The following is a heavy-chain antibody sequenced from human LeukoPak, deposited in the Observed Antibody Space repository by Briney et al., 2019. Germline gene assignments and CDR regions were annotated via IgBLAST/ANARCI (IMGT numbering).Heavy chain of an antibody. CDR1: GGSISSSNW. V-gene: IGHV4-4*02. CDR2: IYHSGST. Sequence: SGTLSLTCAVSGGSISSSNWWSWVRQPPGKGLEWIGEIYHSGSTNYNPSLKSRVTISVDKSKNQFSLKLSSVTAADTAVYYCARDRRYYDSSGYIRGFDYWGQGTLVTVSS. J-gene: IGHJ4*02. D-gene: IGHD3-22*01. CDR3: ARDRRYYDSSGYIRGFDY.